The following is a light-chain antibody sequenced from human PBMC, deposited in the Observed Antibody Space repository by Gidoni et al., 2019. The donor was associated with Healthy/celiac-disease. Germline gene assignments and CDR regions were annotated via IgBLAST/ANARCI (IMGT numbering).Light chain of an antibody. Sequence: EIVLAQSPATRSLSPGDRATIPCRASQSASSYLDWYQQKPGQAPRLLISDASNRASGIPARFSGSGSGTDFTLTISSLEPEDFAVYYCQQRSNWPLTFGGXTKVEIK. CDR1: QSASSY. J-gene: IGKJ4*01. CDR2: DAS. V-gene: IGKV3-11*01. CDR3: QQRSNWPLT.